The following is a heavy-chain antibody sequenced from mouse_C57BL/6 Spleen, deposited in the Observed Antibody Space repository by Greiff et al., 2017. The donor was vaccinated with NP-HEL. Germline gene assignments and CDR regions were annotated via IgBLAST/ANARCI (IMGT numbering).Heavy chain of an antibody. V-gene: IGHV3-6*01. J-gene: IGHJ2*01. Sequence: EVQLQESGPGLVKPSQSLSLSCSVTGYSITSGYYWNWIRQFPGNKLEWMGYISYDGSNNYNPSLNNRISITRDTSNNQFFLKLNSVTTEDTATYYCARENWDPYFDYWGQGTTLTVSS. CDR2: ISYDGSN. CDR3: ARENWDPYFDY. D-gene: IGHD4-1*01. CDR1: GYSITSGYY.